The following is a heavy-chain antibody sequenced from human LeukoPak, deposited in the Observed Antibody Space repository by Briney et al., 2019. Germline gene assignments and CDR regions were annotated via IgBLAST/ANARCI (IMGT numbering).Heavy chain of an antibody. CDR2: MSGTGGST. D-gene: IGHD3-10*01. Sequence: GGSLRLSCAASGFTFSSYNMNWVRQAPGKGLEWVSAMSGTGGSTYYADSVKGRFSISRDNSMNTLYLQMNSLRAEDTAVYYCAKDSGSTPYSYYYMDVWGKGTTVTVSS. V-gene: IGHV3-23*01. J-gene: IGHJ6*03. CDR1: GFTFSSYN. CDR3: AKDSGSTPYSYYYMDV.